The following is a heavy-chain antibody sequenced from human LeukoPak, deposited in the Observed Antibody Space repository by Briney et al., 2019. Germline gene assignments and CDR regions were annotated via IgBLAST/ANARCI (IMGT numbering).Heavy chain of an antibody. Sequence: SGTLSLTCAVSGASINTGTNWWSCVRQPPGKGLEWIGEIYHNGRTNYNPSLKNRVTMSVDNSKNQFSLKLTSVTAADTAVYYCARVMEVVLWFGLDYWGQGILVAVSS. V-gene: IGHV4-4*02. CDR1: GASINTGTNW. D-gene: IGHD3-10*01. CDR3: ARVMEVVLWFGLDY. CDR2: IYHNGRT. J-gene: IGHJ4*02.